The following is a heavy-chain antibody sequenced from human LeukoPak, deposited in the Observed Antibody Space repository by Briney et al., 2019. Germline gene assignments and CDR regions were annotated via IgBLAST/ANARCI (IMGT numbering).Heavy chain of an antibody. CDR1: GFTFSSYA. J-gene: IGHJ3*02. Sequence: GGSLRLSCAASGFTFSSYAMHWVRQAPGKGREWVAVISYDGSNKYYADSVKGRFTISRDNSKNTLYLQMNSLRAEDTAVYYCARGPPYLITMVRGVITLGAFDIWGQGTMVTVSS. V-gene: IGHV3-30-3*01. D-gene: IGHD3-10*01. CDR2: ISYDGSNK. CDR3: ARGPPYLITMVRGVITLGAFDI.